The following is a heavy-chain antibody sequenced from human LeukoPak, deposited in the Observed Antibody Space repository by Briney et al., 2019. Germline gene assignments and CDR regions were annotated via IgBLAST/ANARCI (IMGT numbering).Heavy chain of an antibody. Sequence: SETLSLTCTVSGGSISSSSYYWGWIRQPPGKGLEWIGSITYSGTTYYNPSLKSRVTISADSSRNQFSLKLTSVTAADTAVYHCAKNGQSGFSFDPWGQGTLVTVSS. CDR2: ITYSGTT. CDR3: AKNGQSGFSFDP. CDR1: GGSISSSSYY. J-gene: IGHJ5*02. D-gene: IGHD1-26*01. V-gene: IGHV4-39*07.